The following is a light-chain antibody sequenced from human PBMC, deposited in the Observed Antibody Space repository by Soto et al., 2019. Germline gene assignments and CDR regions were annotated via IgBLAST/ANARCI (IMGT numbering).Light chain of an antibody. V-gene: IGKV3-20*01. CDR2: GAS. CDR3: QRYGGSPPFT. CDR1: QRVSNSY. J-gene: IGKJ2*01. Sequence: EIVLTQSPGTLSLSPGETATLSCRASQRVSNSYLAWYQKKPGQAPRLLIYGASSRAAGIPDRFSGSGSETDFTLTISRLEPDDFAVYFCQRYGGSPPFTFGQGTKVEI.